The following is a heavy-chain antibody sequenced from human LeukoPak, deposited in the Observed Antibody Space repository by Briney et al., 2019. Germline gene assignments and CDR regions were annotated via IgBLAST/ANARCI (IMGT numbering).Heavy chain of an antibody. D-gene: IGHD1-26*01. Sequence: GGSLRLSCAASGFTVNINYMSWVRQAPGKGLEWVSVIFSGGSTYYADSVKGRFTRDTSKNTLYLQMNSLRAEDTAVYYCARASLVAAFDYWGQGTLVTVSS. V-gene: IGHV3-53*01. J-gene: IGHJ4*02. CDR2: IFSGGST. CDR1: GFTVNINY. CDR3: ARASLVAAFDY.